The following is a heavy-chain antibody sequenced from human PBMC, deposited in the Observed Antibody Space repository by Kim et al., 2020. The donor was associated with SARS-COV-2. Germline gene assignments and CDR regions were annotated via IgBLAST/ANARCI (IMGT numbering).Heavy chain of an antibody. CDR2: IYYSGST. CDR3: ARLRDFWSGYRIPAVAGDFDY. D-gene: IGHD3-3*01. CDR1: GGSISSSSYY. Sequence: SETLSLTCTVSGGSISSSSYYWGWIRQPPGKGLEWIGSIYYSGSTYYNPSLKSRVTISVDTSKNQFSLKLSSVTAADTAVYYCARLRDFWSGYRIPAVAGDFDYWGQGPLVTVSS. J-gene: IGHJ4*02. V-gene: IGHV4-39*01.